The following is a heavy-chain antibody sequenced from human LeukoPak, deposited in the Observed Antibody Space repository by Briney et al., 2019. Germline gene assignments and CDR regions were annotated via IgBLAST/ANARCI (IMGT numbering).Heavy chain of an antibody. Sequence: KPSETLSLTCAVYGGSFSGYYWSWIRQPPGKGLEWIGEINHSGSTNYNPSLKSRVTISVDTSKNQLSLKLSSVTAADTAVYYCARAIFLYSGSLYYYYGMDVWGQGTTVTVSS. CDR3: ARAIFLYSGSLYYYYGMDV. J-gene: IGHJ6*02. V-gene: IGHV4-34*01. D-gene: IGHD1-26*01. CDR2: INHSGST. CDR1: GGSFSGYY.